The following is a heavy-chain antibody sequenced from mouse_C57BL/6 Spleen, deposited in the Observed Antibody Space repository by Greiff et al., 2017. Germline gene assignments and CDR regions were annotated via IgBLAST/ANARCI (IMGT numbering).Heavy chain of an antibody. Sequence: QVQLQQSGAELVRPGTSVKMSCKASGYTFTNYWIGWAKQRPGHGLEWIGDIYPGGGYTNYNEKFKGKATLTAAKSSSTAYMQFSSLTSEDSAIYYCARYYGSSHQAWFAYWGQGTLVTVSA. CDR3: ARYYGSSHQAWFAY. CDR2: IYPGGGYT. D-gene: IGHD1-1*01. CDR1: GYTFTNYW. J-gene: IGHJ3*01. V-gene: IGHV1-63*01.